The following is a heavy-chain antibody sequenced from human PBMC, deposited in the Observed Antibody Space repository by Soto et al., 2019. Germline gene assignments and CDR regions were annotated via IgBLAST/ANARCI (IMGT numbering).Heavy chain of an antibody. V-gene: IGHV3-30*03. J-gene: IGHJ4*02. CDR3: ARVESSGTSKYFIDY. CDR2: TSYDGGKM. CDR1: GFTFQNYS. D-gene: IGHD3-10*01. Sequence: QVQLVESGGGVVQPGGSLRLSCAASGFTFQNYSMHWVRQAPGKGLEWVAVTSYDGGKMFYADSVQSRFTISRDNSKYTLDLQMNSLRPGDTAVYYCARVESSGTSKYFIDYWGQGTLVTVSS.